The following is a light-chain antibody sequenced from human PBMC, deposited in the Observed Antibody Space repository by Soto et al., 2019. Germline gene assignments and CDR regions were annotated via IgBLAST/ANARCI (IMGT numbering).Light chain of an antibody. V-gene: IGKV3-20*01. CDR3: GQFVSSPPRT. CDR2: GAS. CDR1: QSVSSSY. J-gene: IGKJ1*01. Sequence: EIVLTQFPGTLSLSPGERATLSCRASQSVSSSYLAWYQQKPGQAPRLLIYGASSRATGIPDRFSGSGSGTDFTLTISRLEPEDFAVYYCGQFVSSPPRTFGQGTKVDIK.